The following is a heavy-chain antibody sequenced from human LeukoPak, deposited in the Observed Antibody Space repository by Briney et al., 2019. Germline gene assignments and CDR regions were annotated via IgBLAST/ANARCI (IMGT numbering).Heavy chain of an antibody. Sequence: GASVKVSCKASGGTFSSYAISWVRRAPGQGLEWMGGIIPIFGTANYAQKFQGRVTITADESTSTAYMELSSLRSEDTAVYYCARDSAAAGTPHYYYGMDVWGQGTTVTVSS. D-gene: IGHD6-13*01. CDR1: GGTFSSYA. V-gene: IGHV1-69*13. CDR3: ARDSAAAGTPHYYYGMDV. CDR2: IIPIFGTA. J-gene: IGHJ6*02.